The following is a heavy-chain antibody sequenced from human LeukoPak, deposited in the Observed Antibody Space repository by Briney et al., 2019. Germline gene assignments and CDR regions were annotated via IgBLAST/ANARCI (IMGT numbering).Heavy chain of an antibody. CDR2: IYYSGST. CDR1: GGSISSYY. Sequence: TSETLSLTCTVSGGSISSYYWSWIRQPPGKGLEWIGYIYYSGSTNYNPSLKSRVTISVDTSKNQFSLKLSSVTAADTAVYYCAREWNWFDPWGQGTLVTVSS. J-gene: IGHJ5*02. CDR3: AREWNWFDP. V-gene: IGHV4-59*12.